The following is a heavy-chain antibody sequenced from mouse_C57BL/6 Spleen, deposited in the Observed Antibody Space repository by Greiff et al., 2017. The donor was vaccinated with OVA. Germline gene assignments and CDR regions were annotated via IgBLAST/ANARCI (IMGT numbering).Heavy chain of an antibody. CDR3: TKRGRSYYAMDY. D-gene: IGHD3-3*01. Sequence: EVQLVESGEGLVKPGGSLKLSCAASGFTFSSYAMSWVRQTPEERLEWVAYISSGGGYIYYADTVKGRFTISRDNARNTLYLQMSSLKSEDTAMYYCTKRGRSYYAMDYWGQGTPVTVSS. J-gene: IGHJ4*01. CDR2: ISSGGGYI. CDR1: GFTFSSYA. V-gene: IGHV5S21*01.